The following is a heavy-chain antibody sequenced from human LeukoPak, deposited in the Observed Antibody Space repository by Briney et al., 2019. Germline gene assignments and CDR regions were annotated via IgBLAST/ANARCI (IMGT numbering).Heavy chain of an antibody. V-gene: IGHV4-39*01. D-gene: IGHD3-10*01. CDR1: GGSISSSSYY. CDR2: IYYSGST. CDR3: ARRPYVFDAFDI. J-gene: IGHJ3*02. Sequence: SETLSLACTVSGGSISSSSYYWGWIRQPPGKGLEWIGSIYYSGSTYYNPSLKSRVTISVDTSKNQFSLKLSSVTAADTAVYYCARRPYVFDAFDIWGQGTMVTVSS.